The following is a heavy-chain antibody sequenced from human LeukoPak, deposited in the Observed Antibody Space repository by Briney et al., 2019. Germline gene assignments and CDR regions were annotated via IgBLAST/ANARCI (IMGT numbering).Heavy chain of an antibody. CDR1: GGSISSGDYY. CDR3: ARVVHEVDSSGYGLLLFDY. CDR2: IYYSGST. D-gene: IGHD3-22*01. J-gene: IGHJ4*02. V-gene: IGHV4-30-4*01. Sequence: SQTLSLTCTVSGGSISSGDYYWSWIRQPPGKGLEWIGYIYYSGSTYYNPSLKSRVTISVDTSKNQFSLKLSSVTAADTAVYYCARVVHEVDSSGYGLLLFDYWGQGTLVTVSS.